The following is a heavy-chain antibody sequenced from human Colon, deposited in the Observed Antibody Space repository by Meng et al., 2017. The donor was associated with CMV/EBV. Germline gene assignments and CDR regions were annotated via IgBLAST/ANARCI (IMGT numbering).Heavy chain of an antibody. J-gene: IGHJ4*02. D-gene: IGHD2-21*01. V-gene: IGHV3-74*01. CDR3: ARGHILDY. CDR1: GFTLTNYW. CDR2: INSDATTI. Sequence: GESLKISCAASGFTLTNYWMHWVRQVPGKGLVWVSRINSDATTINYADSVKGRFTISRDNTKNTLYLQMNALRAEDTAVYYCARGHILDYWGQGTVVTVSS.